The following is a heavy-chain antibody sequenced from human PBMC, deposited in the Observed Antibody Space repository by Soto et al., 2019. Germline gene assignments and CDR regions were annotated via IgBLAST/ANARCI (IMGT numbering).Heavy chain of an antibody. CDR2: ISPMFGAA. D-gene: IGHD3-10*01. J-gene: IGHJ4*02. Sequence: QVQLVQSGAEMQKPGSSVNVSCQSSGGTFNTYAMNWVRQAPGQGPEWMGDISPMFGAANYEPKFQGRVTITADESTGTSYMQLSSLTSEDTALYFCAREVQVHTPAFVYWGQGTLVTVSS. CDR1: GGTFNTYA. CDR3: AREVQVHTPAFVY. V-gene: IGHV1-69*19.